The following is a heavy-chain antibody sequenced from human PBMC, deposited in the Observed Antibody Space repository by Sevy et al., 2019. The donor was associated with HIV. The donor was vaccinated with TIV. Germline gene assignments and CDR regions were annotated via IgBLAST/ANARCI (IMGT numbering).Heavy chain of an antibody. CDR3: ARGYGDYRIDAFDI. V-gene: IGHV3-33*01. Sequence: GGSLRLSCAASGFTFSSYGMHWVRQAPDKGLEWVAVIWYDGSNKYYADSVKGRFTISRDNSKNTLYLQMNSLRAEDTAVYYCARGYGDYRIDAFDIWGQGTMVTVSS. D-gene: IGHD4-17*01. J-gene: IGHJ3*02. CDR2: IWYDGSNK. CDR1: GFTFSSYG.